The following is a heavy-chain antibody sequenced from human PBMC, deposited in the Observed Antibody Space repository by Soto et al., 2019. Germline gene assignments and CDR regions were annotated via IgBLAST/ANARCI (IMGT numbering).Heavy chain of an antibody. CDR1: GFTFSSYA. Sequence: GGSLRLSCAASGFTFSSYAMNWVRQTQESGLEWVSSISSTSSYTHYADSVKGRFTISRDNANNSLFLQMNSRRAEDTAVYYCARDLALAGNYWGQGALVTVPQ. V-gene: IGHV3-21*01. D-gene: IGHD6-19*01. CDR3: ARDLALAGNY. J-gene: IGHJ4*02. CDR2: ISSTSSYT.